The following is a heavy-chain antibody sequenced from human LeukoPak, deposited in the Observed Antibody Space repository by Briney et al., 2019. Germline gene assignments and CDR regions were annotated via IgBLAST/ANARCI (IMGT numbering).Heavy chain of an antibody. D-gene: IGHD3-10*01. V-gene: IGHV3-74*01. CDR1: GFTFSSYW. CDR2: INSDGSST. CDR3: ARGEPRYYGSGSYTVKPSDFDY. J-gene: IGHJ4*02. Sequence: PGGSLRLSCAASGFTFSSYWMHWVRQAPGKGLVWVSRINSDGSSTSYADSVKGRFTISRDNAKNTLYLQMNSLRAEDTAVYYCARGEPRYYGSGSYTVKPSDFDYWGQGTLVTVSS.